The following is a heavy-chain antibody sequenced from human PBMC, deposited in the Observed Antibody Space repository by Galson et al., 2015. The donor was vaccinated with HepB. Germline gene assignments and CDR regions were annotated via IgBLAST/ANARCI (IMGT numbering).Heavy chain of an antibody. Sequence: SLRLSCAASGFTFSTNAMNWVRQAPGKGLEWVSSIGANTYYADSVRGRFTISRDNSKNTLYLQMNSLRVEDTAIYDCAKQIPAAGTGSWGQGTLVTVSS. J-gene: IGHJ5*02. D-gene: IGHD6-13*01. CDR1: GFTFSTNA. CDR2: IGANT. V-gene: IGHV3-23*01. CDR3: AKQIPAAGTGS.